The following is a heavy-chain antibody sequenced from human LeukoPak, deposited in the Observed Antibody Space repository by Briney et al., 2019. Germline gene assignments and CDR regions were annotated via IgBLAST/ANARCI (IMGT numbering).Heavy chain of an antibody. CDR1: GFTFITYA. V-gene: IGHV3-23*01. CDR2: ISNTGGNT. Sequence: GGSLRLSCAASGFTFITYAMTWVRQAPGKGLEWVSAISNTGGNTYYADSVRGRFTISRDNSKNTLYLQMNCLRAEDTAVYYCAKGYDSSGYYYDYFDYWGQGTLVTVSS. J-gene: IGHJ4*02. D-gene: IGHD3-22*01. CDR3: AKGYDSSGYYYDYFDY.